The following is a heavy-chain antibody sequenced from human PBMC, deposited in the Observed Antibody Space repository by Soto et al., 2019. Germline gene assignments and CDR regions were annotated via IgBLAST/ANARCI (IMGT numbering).Heavy chain of an antibody. Sequence: PGGSLRLSCEASGFSFSSFAMNWVRQAPGKGLEWVSAIGDSGASTYYADSVKGRFTISRDNSRNTLYLQLNSLRAEDTAVYYCAKGLELDVWGNGTTVTVSS. V-gene: IGHV3-23*01. CDR1: GFSFSSFA. J-gene: IGHJ6*04. D-gene: IGHD6-19*01. CDR2: IGDSGAST. CDR3: AKGLELDV.